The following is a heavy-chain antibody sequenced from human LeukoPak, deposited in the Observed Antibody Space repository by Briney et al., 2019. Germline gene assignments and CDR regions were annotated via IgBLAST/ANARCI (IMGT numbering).Heavy chain of an antibody. D-gene: IGHD4-23*01. Sequence: ASVKVSCKASGYTFTSTGICWVRQAPGQGLEWMGWVSAYNGNTNYAQKFRGRVTMTRDTSTNTAYMELRSLRSDDTAVYFCARDAPRWRNAFDFWGQGTMVTVSS. CDR3: ARDAPRWRNAFDF. V-gene: IGHV1-18*01. J-gene: IGHJ3*01. CDR1: GYTFTSTG. CDR2: VSAYNGNT.